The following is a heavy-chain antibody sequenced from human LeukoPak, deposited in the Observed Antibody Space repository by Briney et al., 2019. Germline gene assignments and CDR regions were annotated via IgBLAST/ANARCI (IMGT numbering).Heavy chain of an antibody. CDR3: ARRYDSSGYYPLRAFDI. J-gene: IGHJ3*02. CDR1: GCSFTSYW. CDR2: IHPGDSDT. V-gene: IGHV5-51*01. D-gene: IGHD3-22*01. Sequence: GESLKFPCKGSGCSFTSYWIGWVRQIPGKGLEWMGIIHPGDSDTRYSPSFQGQVTISADKSISTAYLQWSSLKASDTAMYYCARRYDSSGYYPLRAFDIWGQGTMVTVSS.